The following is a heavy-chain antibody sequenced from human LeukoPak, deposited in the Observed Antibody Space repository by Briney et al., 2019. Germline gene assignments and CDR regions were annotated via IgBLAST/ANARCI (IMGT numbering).Heavy chain of an antibody. V-gene: IGHV1-2*02. Sequence: ASVKVSCKASGYTFTGYYMHWVRQAPGQGLEWMGWINPNSGGANYAQKFQDRVTMTRDTSISTAYMELSRLRSDDTAVYYCARDIAVAGINWFDPWGQGTLVTVSS. CDR2: INPNSGGA. D-gene: IGHD6-19*01. J-gene: IGHJ5*02. CDR3: ARDIAVAGINWFDP. CDR1: GYTFTGYY.